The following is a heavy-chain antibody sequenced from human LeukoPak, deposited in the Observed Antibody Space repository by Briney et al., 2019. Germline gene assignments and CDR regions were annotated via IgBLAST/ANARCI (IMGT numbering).Heavy chain of an antibody. D-gene: IGHD6-6*01. V-gene: IGHV3-23*01. CDR1: GFTFSSYA. Sequence: GGSLRLSCAASGFTFSSYAMSWVRQAPGKGLEWVSAISGSGGSTYYADSVKGRFTISRDNSKHTLYLQMNSLRAEATAVYYCAKDPPQRPRIAAVDYWGQGNLVTVSS. CDR2: ISGSGGST. J-gene: IGHJ4*02. CDR3: AKDPPQRPRIAAVDY.